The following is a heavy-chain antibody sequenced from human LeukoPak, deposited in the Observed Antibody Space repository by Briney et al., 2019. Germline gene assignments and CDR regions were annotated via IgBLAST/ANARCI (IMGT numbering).Heavy chain of an antibody. V-gene: IGHV3-73*01. Sequence: GGSLKLSCAASGFTFSGSAMHWVRQASGKGLEWGGRIRSKANSYATAYAASVKGRFTISRDDSKNTAYLQMNSLKTEDTAVYYCTRLGMSLERWGQGTLVTVSS. J-gene: IGHJ4*02. CDR1: GFTFSGSA. D-gene: IGHD1-1*01. CDR3: TRLGMSLER. CDR2: IRSKANSYAT.